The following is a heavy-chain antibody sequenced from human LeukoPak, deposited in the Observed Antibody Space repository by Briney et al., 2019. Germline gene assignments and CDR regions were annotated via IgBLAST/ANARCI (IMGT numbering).Heavy chain of an antibody. D-gene: IGHD3-9*01. CDR3: AKAPPRLDNWFDT. CDR1: GITISNFG. CDR2: ISGSSSTI. Sequence: PGGSLRLSCAAPGITISNFGMNWVRQAPGKGLEWISYISGSSSTIHYADSVKARFTISRDDAKHSLYLQMNSLRVEDTAVYYCAKAPPRLDNWFDTWGQGTLVTVSS. J-gene: IGHJ5*02. V-gene: IGHV3-48*01.